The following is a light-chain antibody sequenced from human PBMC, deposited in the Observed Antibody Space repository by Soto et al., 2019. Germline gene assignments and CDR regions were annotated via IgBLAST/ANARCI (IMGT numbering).Light chain of an antibody. Sequence: EIVLTQSPGTLSLSPGERATLSCRASQSVSSSYLAWYQQKPGQAPRLLIYGASSRATGIPDRFSGSGSGTDFTLSISGLEPVYFAVYYCQQYGSSPYTFGQGTKLEIK. V-gene: IGKV3-20*01. J-gene: IGKJ2*01. CDR1: QSVSSSY. CDR2: GAS. CDR3: QQYGSSPYT.